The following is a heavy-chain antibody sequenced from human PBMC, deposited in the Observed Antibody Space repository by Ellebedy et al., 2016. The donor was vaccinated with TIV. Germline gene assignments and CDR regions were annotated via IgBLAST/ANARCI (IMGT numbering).Heavy chain of an antibody. CDR3: ARDGS. Sequence: MPSETLSLTCTVSGGSISSSSYYWGWIRQPPGRGLEWIGSIYYSGSTNYNPSLKSRVTISVDTSKNQFSLKLSSVTAADTAVYYCARDGSWGQGTLVTVSS. J-gene: IGHJ5*02. CDR2: IYYSGST. CDR1: GGSISSSSYY. V-gene: IGHV4-39*07.